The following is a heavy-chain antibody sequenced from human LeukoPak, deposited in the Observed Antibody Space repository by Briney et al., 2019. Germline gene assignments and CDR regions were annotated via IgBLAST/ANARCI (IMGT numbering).Heavy chain of an antibody. CDR1: GGSMSYYY. D-gene: IGHD4-17*01. CDR3: ARDPTTVTRGFDI. V-gene: IGHV4-59*13. J-gene: IGHJ3*02. CDR2: ISYTGST. Sequence: PSETLSLTCTVSGGSMSYYYWSWIRQPPGKGLEWIGYISYTGSTNYNPSLKSRVTISVDTSKNQFSLKLSSVTAADTAVYYCARDPTTVTRGFDIWGQGTMVTVSS.